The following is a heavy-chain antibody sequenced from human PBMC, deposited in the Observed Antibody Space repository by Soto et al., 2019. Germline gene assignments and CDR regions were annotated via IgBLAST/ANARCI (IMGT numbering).Heavy chain of an antibody. CDR2: IFSGGST. Sequence: GGSLRLSCAASGFTVSSNYMSWVRQAPGKGLEWVSVIFSGGSTYYDESVKGRSTISSDNSKNTLYLQMNSLSAEDTAVYYCARVVDGDYCGGDAFDIWGQGTMVTVSS. D-gene: IGHD4-17*01. J-gene: IGHJ3*02. CDR3: ARVVDGDYCGGDAFDI. V-gene: IGHV3-66*01. CDR1: GFTVSSNY.